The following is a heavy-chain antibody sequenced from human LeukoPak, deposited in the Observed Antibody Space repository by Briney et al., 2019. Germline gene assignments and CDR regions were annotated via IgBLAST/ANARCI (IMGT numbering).Heavy chain of an antibody. CDR1: GYSFTTYW. Sequence: GESLKISCRVSGYSFTTYWIAWVRQMPGKGLEWMGIIYPGDSDTRYSPSFQGQVTISADKSISTAYLQWSSLKASDTAMYYCARRWELYYFDYWGQGTLVTVSS. CDR3: ARRWELYYFDY. J-gene: IGHJ4*02. CDR2: IYPGDSDT. V-gene: IGHV5-51*01. D-gene: IGHD1-26*01.